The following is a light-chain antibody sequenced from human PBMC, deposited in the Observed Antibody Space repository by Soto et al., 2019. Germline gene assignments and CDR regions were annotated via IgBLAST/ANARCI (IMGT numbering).Light chain of an antibody. Sequence: EIVLTQSPGTLSLSPGERATLSCRASQGVTTSYLAWYQQKPGQAPRLLIYGASTRATGIPDRFSGSGSGSDFTLTISRLETEDSAVYYCQQYDNSPWTFGQGTKVEIK. CDR2: GAS. CDR1: QGVTTSY. V-gene: IGKV3-20*01. CDR3: QQYDNSPWT. J-gene: IGKJ1*01.